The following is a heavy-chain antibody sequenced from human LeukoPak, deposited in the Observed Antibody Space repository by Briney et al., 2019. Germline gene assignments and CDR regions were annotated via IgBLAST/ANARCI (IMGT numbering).Heavy chain of an antibody. J-gene: IGHJ3*01. Sequence: GGSLRLSCATSGFPFGDYYMSWIRQAPGKGLEWISYIRYSATDIYYADSVKGRFTISRDNARKSLYLQMNSLRADDTAVYYCARDDMLERPSFDVWGQGTMVTVSS. CDR3: ARDDMLERPSFDV. D-gene: IGHD1-1*01. CDR1: GFPFGDYY. V-gene: IGHV3-11*01. CDR2: IRYSATDI.